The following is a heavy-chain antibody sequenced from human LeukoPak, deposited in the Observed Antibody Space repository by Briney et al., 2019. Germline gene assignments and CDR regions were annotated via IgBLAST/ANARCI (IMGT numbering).Heavy chain of an antibody. V-gene: IGHV1-18*01. D-gene: IGHD6-19*01. CDR2: ISAYNGNT. CDR3: ARQWFGRYSSGWPPQLPDY. CDR1: GYTFTSYG. J-gene: IGHJ4*02. Sequence: ASVKVSCKASGYTFTSYGISWVRQAPGQGLEWMGWISAYNGNTNYAQKLQGRVTMTTDTSTSTAYMELRSLRSDDTAVYYCARQWFGRYSSGWPPQLPDYWGQGTLVTVSS.